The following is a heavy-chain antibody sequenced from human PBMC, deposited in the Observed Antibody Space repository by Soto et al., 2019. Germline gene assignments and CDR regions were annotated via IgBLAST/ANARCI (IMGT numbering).Heavy chain of an antibody. CDR2: ISGNSGSI. CDR1: GFPFDDYA. CDR3: AKANAYDILTGYYGSYYYMDV. Sequence: EVQLVESGGGLVQPGRSLRLSCAASGFPFDDYAMHWVRQAPGKGLEWVSGISGNSGSIGYADSVKGRFTISRDNAKNSLYLQMNTLRAEDTALYYCAKANAYDILTGYYGSYYYMDVWGKGTTVTVSS. J-gene: IGHJ6*03. V-gene: IGHV3-9*01. D-gene: IGHD3-9*01.